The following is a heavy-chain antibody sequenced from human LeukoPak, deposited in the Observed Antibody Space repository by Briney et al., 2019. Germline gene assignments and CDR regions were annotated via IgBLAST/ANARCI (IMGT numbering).Heavy chain of an antibody. V-gene: IGHV3-21*04. J-gene: IGHJ4*02. CDR1: GFTFSSYS. D-gene: IGHD2-15*01. Sequence: GGSLRLSCAASGFTFSSYSMNWVRQAPGKGLEWVSSTSSSSSYIYYADSVKGRFTISRDNAKNSLYLQMNSLRAEDTALYYCARGYCIGGSCGYFDHWGQGTLVTVPS. CDR3: ARGYCIGGSCGYFDH. CDR2: TSSSSSYI.